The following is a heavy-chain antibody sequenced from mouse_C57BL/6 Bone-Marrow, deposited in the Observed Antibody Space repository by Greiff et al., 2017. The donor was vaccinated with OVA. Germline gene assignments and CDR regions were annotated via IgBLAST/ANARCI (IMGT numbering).Heavy chain of an antibody. CDR3: ARVGYYYCSSSFAY. CDR1: GFTFSSYA. D-gene: IGHD1-1*01. CDR2: ISDGGSYT. V-gene: IGHV5-4*01. J-gene: IGHJ3*01. Sequence: EVHLVESGGGLVKPGGSLKLSCAASGFTFSSYAMSWVRQTPEKRLEWVATISDGGSYTYYPDNVKGRFTISRDNAKNTLYLQMSHLKSEDTAMYYCARVGYYYCSSSFAYWGQGTLVTVSA.